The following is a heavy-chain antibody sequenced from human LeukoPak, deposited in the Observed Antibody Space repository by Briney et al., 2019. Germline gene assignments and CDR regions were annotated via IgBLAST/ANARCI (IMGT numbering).Heavy chain of an antibody. CDR3: AKPYYYGSSGYYFFDF. J-gene: IGHJ4*02. D-gene: IGHD3-22*01. CDR2: ISYDGSNK. V-gene: IGHV3-30*18. Sequence: WVAVISYDGSNKEFADSVKGRFTISRDNSKNTLYLQMNSLRAEDTAVFYCAKPYYYGSSGYYFFDFWGQGTLVTVSS.